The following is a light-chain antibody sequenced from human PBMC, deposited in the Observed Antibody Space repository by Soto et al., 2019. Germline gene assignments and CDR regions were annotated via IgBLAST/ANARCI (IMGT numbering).Light chain of an antibody. CDR2: DAY. CDR3: QRDGYSPGT. Sequence: EIVLTQSPGTLSLSPGERATLSCRASQTVRGSYLGWYQQKPGQAPRLLIYDAYKRATGIPDRFSGSGSGTDFPLTIGRLEPEEFTGYYCQRDGYSPGTFGQGTKLEIK. J-gene: IGKJ1*01. V-gene: IGKV3-20*01. CDR1: QTVRGSY.